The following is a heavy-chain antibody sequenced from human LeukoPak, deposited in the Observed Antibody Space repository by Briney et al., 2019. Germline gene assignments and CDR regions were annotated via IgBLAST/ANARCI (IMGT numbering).Heavy chain of an antibody. CDR3: ARALAAAARRWFDP. CDR2: ISAYNGNT. CDR1: GYTFTSYG. D-gene: IGHD6-13*01. J-gene: IGHJ5*02. Sequence: GASVTVSCKASGYTFTSYGISWGRQAPGQGLEWMGWISAYNGNTNYAQKLQGRVTMTTDTSTSTAYMELRSLRSDDTAVYYCARALAAAARRWFDPWGQGTLVTVSS. V-gene: IGHV1-18*01.